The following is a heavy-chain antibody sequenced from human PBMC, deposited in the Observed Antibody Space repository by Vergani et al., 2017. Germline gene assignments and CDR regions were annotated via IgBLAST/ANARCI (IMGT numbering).Heavy chain of an antibody. CDR3: ARDSYDNPGGWFDP. J-gene: IGHJ5*02. CDR1: GYTFTSYG. CDR2: ISAYNGNT. Sequence: QVQLVQSGAEVKKPGASVKVSCKASGYTFTSYGISWVRQAPGQGLEWMGWISAYNGNTNYAQKFQGRVTMTRDPSASTAYMELSSLRSEDTAVYYCARDSYDNPGGWFDPWGQGTLVTVSS. D-gene: IGHD3-9*01. V-gene: IGHV1-18*01.